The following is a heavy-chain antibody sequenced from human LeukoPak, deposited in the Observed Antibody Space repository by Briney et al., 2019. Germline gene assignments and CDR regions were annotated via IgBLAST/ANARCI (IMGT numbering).Heavy chain of an antibody. CDR1: GFTFSSYA. J-gene: IGHJ3*02. V-gene: IGHV3-23*01. Sequence: PGGSLRLSCAASGFTFSSYAMSWVRQAPGKGLEWVSAISGSGGSTYYADSVKGRFTISRDNSKNTLYLQMNSLRAEDTAVYYCAKDRIVVVPAALDAFDIWGQGTMVTVSS. D-gene: IGHD2-2*01. CDR2: ISGSGGST. CDR3: AKDRIVVVPAALDAFDI.